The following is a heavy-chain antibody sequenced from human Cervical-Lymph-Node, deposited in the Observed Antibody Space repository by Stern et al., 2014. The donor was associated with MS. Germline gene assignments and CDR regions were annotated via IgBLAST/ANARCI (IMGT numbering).Heavy chain of an antibody. D-gene: IGHD3-16*01. V-gene: IGHV3-9*01. CDR1: GFTFDHYA. CDR2: ICWISGII. J-gene: IGHJ6*02. Sequence: EVQLVQSGGGLVQPGGSLRISCAASGFTFDHYAMHWVRQGTGEGLEWVSGICWISGIIAYADSVKGRFTISRDNARNSLYLQMNSLRTEDTALYYCAKAKDDYASYYYYGMDVWGQGTTVTVSS. CDR3: AKAKDDYASYYYYGMDV.